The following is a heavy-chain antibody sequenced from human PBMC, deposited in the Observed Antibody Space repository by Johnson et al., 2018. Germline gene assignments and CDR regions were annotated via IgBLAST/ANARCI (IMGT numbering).Heavy chain of an antibody. CDR3: ATGHYPDGSTYSQH. V-gene: IGHV3-23*04. J-gene: IGHJ1*01. CDR1: GFTFSMYA. Sequence: VQPVESGGGLVQPGGSXRLSCTASGFTFSMYAMTWVRQAQGKGLEWVSTITGSGVTTYYADSVKGRFTIARYDSKKTLLLQMSGLRAEDTAVYYCATGHYPDGSTYSQHWGQGTLVTVSS. CDR2: ITGSGVTT. D-gene: IGHD3-10*01.